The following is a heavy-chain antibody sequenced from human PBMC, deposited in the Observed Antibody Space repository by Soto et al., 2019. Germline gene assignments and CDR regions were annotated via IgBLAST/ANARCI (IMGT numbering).Heavy chain of an antibody. Sequence: EVQLLGSGGGLAQPGGSLTVSCTASGFNFSNSAMAWVRQAPGKGLEWVSAMAPSGRRTFYADSVKGRFTTSRDNSKNTLFLQMNRLGDEDTAIYSCAKDRGSGVLTGPCGQWGQGTLVTVSS. V-gene: IGHV3-23*01. CDR1: GFNFSNSA. D-gene: IGHD3-9*01. CDR2: MAPSGRRT. CDR3: AKDRGSGVLTGPCGQ. J-gene: IGHJ4*02.